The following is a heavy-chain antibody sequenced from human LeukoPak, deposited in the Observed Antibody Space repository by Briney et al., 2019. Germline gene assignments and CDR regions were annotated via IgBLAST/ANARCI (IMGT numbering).Heavy chain of an antibody. CDR3: ARDLPTHYDILTSGGDY. J-gene: IGHJ4*02. Sequence: PSETLSLTCTVSGGSISSSSYYWGWIRQPPGKGLEWIGSIYYSGSTYYNPSLKSRVTISVDTSKNQFSLKLSSVTAADTAVYYCARDLPTHYDILTSGGDYWGQGTLVTVSS. CDR2: IYYSGST. V-gene: IGHV4-39*07. CDR1: GGSISSSSYY. D-gene: IGHD3-9*01.